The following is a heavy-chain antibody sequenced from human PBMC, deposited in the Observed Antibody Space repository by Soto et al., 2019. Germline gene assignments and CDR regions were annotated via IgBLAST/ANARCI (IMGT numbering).Heavy chain of an antibody. V-gene: IGHV1-69*13. Sequence: GASVKVSCKASGGTFSSYAISWVRQAPGQGLEWMGGIIPIFGTANYAQKFQGRVTITADESTSTAYMELSSLRSEDTAVYYCARVVRGVIAWFDPWGQGTLVTVSS. CDR1: GGTFSSYA. D-gene: IGHD3-10*01. J-gene: IGHJ5*02. CDR3: ARVVRGVIAWFDP. CDR2: IIPIFGTA.